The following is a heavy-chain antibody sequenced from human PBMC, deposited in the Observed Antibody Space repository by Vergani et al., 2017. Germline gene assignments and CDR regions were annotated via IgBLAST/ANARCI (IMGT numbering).Heavy chain of an antibody. J-gene: IGHJ6*03. D-gene: IGHD2-2*01. CDR2: ISWNSGSI. CDR3: AKDSSTNYYYMDV. V-gene: IGHV3-9*01. CDR1: GFTFDDYA. Sequence: EVQLVESGGGLLQPGRSLRLSCAASGFTFDDYAMHWVRQAPGKGLEWVSGISWNSGSIGYADSVKGRFTISRDNAKNSLYLQMNSLRAEDTALYYCAKDSSTNYYYMDVWGKGTTVTVSS.